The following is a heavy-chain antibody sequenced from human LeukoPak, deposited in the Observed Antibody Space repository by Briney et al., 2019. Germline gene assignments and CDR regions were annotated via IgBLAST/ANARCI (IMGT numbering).Heavy chain of an antibody. D-gene: IGHD3-10*01. CDR3: AKDGPHYFGSGSYYNVYYGMDG. V-gene: IGHV3-30*18. CDR1: GFSFSSYG. J-gene: IGHJ6*02. Sequence: GGSLRLSCGTSGFSFSSYGVHWVRQAPGKGLEWVAFISHDGSNKYYAASVKGRFTISRDNSKNTLYLEMSSLRAEDTALYYCAKDGPHYFGSGSYYNVYYGMDGWGQGTTVTVSS. CDR2: ISHDGSNK.